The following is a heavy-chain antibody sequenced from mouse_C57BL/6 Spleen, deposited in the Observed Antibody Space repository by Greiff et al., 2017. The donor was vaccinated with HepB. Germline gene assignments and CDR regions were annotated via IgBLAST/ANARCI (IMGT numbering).Heavy chain of an antibody. V-gene: IGHV1-47*01. CDR1: GYTFTTYP. J-gene: IGHJ4*01. CDR2: FHPYNDDT. CDR3: ARRDYDGYYAMDY. D-gene: IGHD2-4*01. Sequence: VQLQQSGAELVKPGASVKMSCKASGYTFTTYPIEWMKQNHGKSLEWIGNFHPYNDDTKYNEKFKGKATLTVEKSSSTVYLELSRLTSDDSAVYSCARRDYDGYYAMDYWGQGTSVTVSS.